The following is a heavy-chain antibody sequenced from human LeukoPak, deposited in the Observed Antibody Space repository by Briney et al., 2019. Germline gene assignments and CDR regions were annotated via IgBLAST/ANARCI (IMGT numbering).Heavy chain of an antibody. Sequence: SETLSLTSTVSGGSISSGFYYWSWVRHSPGKGLEWVGYIFHSGSTFSNPSLKSRVTISVDTSKNQFSLKLSSVTAADTAAYYCARHKAAAGGDFWSGYPYYFDYWGQGTLVTVSS. J-gene: IGHJ4*02. CDR1: GGSISSGFYY. D-gene: IGHD3-3*01. V-gene: IGHV4-30-4*01. CDR2: IFHSGST. CDR3: ARHKAAAGGDFWSGYPYYFDY.